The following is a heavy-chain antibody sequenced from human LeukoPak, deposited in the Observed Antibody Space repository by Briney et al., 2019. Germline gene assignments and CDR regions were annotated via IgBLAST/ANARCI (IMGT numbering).Heavy chain of an antibody. J-gene: IGHJ4*02. V-gene: IGHV4-34*01. CDR1: GGSFSGYY. CDR3: TRRRNYLSHFDY. CDR2: INHSGST. Sequence: SETLSLTCTVYGGSFSGYYWSWIRQPPGKGLEWIGEINHSGSTNYNASLKSRVTISVDTSKNQFSLKLSSVTAADTAVYYCTRRRNYLSHFDYWGQGTLVTVSS. D-gene: IGHD1-7*01.